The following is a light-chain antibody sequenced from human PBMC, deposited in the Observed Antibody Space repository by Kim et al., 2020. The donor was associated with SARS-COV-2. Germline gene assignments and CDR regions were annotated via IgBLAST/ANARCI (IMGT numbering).Light chain of an antibody. V-gene: IGLV4-60*03. CDR2: LEGSGDY. CDR3: ETWDSYTRV. Sequence: SSVKLTCTLSSGHTAYIVTWHQQQPGKAPRYLMKLEGSGDYPKGSGVSDRFSGSSSGPDRYLTISNVQSEDEADYYCETWDSYTRVFGGGTQLTVL. CDR1: SGHTAYI. J-gene: IGLJ3*02.